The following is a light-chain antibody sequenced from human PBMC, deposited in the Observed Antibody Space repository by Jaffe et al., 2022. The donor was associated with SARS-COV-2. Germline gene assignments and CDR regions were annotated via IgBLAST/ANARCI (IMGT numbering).Light chain of an antibody. CDR1: QSISTW. Sequence: DIQMTQSPSTLSASVGDRVTITCRASQSISTWLAWYQQKPGQAPKVLIYKASSLESGVPSRFSGSGSGTDFTLTINSLQPDDFATYYCQQYNSYSATFGPGTKVDI. CDR3: QQYNSYSAT. CDR2: KAS. V-gene: IGKV1-5*03. J-gene: IGKJ3*01.